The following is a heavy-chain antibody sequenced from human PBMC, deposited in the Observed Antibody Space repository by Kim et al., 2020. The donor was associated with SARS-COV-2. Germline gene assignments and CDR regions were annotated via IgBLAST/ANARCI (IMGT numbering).Heavy chain of an antibody. CDR2: ISYDGSNK. CDR3: ERVGYSSSWYSVEYYYYYYGMDV. Sequence: GGSLRLSCAASGFTFSSYAMHWVRQAPGKGLEWVAVISYDGSNKYYADSVKGRFTIPRDNSKNTLYLQMNSLRAEDTAVYYCERVGYSSSWYSVEYYYYYYGMDVGGQGTTVTVSS. D-gene: IGHD6-13*01. V-gene: IGHV3-30*04. J-gene: IGHJ6*02. CDR1: GFTFSSYA.